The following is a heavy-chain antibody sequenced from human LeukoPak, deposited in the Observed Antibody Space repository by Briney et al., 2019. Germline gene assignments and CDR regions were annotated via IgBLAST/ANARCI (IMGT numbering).Heavy chain of an antibody. J-gene: IGHJ4*02. CDR1: GFNVSNNY. V-gene: IGHV4-4*07. CDR2: IYTSGST. D-gene: IGHD3-10*01. Sequence: GSLRLSCAASGFNVSNNYMSWIRQPAGKGLEWIGRIYTSGSTNYNPSLKSRVTISVDTSKNQFSLKLSSVTAADTAVYYCAILTAGVDYFDSWGQGTLVTVSS. CDR3: AILTAGVDYFDS.